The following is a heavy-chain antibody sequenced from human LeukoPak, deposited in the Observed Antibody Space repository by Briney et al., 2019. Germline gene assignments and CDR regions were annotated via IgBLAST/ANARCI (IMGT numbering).Heavy chain of an antibody. Sequence: GGSLRLSCAASGLTFSTYGMHWVRQAPGKGLEWVAFIQSDGNKKYYADSVKGRFTISRDNSKNTLYLQMNSLRAEDTAVYYCAKEVVYGDYGPHYFDYWGQGTLVTVSS. V-gene: IGHV3-30*02. CDR3: AKEVVYGDYGPHYFDY. D-gene: IGHD4-17*01. CDR2: IQSDGNKK. J-gene: IGHJ4*02. CDR1: GLTFSTYG.